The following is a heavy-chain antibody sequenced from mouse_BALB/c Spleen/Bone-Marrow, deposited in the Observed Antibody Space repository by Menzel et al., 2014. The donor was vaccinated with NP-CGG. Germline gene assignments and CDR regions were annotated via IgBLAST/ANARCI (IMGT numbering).Heavy chain of an antibody. J-gene: IGHJ3*01. CDR2: INSDGGST. CDR3: ARHGGYDPFAY. V-gene: IGHV5-2*01. D-gene: IGHD2-2*01. CDR1: EYEFPSHD. Sequence: EVQGVESGGGLVQPGESLKLSCESNEYEFPSHDMSWVRKTLEKRLELVAAINSDGGSTYYPDTMERRLIISRDNTKXTLYLQMSSLRSEDTALYYCARHGGYDPFAYWGQGTLVTVSA.